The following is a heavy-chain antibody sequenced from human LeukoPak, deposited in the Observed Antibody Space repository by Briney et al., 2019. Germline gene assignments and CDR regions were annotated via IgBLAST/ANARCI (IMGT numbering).Heavy chain of an antibody. CDR3: ARVGGSYRLFDY. V-gene: IGHV4-39*07. CDR2: IYYSGST. CDR1: GGSISSSSYY. J-gene: IGHJ4*02. D-gene: IGHD1-26*01. Sequence: SETLSLTCSVSGGSISSSSYYWGWIRQPPGKGLEWIGSIYYSGSTNYNPSLKSRVTISVDTSKNQFSLKLSSVTAADTAVYYCARVGGSYRLFDYWGQGTLVTVSS.